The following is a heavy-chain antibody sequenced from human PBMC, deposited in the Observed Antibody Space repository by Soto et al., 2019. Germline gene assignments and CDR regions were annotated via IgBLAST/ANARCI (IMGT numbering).Heavy chain of an antibody. D-gene: IGHD2-8*01. CDR3: ARDRRYCTNGVCPYYYYGMDV. J-gene: IGHJ6*02. CDR1: GFTFSSYG. V-gene: IGHV3-30*19. CDR2: ISYDGSNK. Sequence: GGSLRLSCAASGFTFSSYGMHWVRQAPGKGLEWVAVISYDGSNKYYADSVKGRFTISRDNSKNTLYLQMNSLRAEDTAVYYCARDRRYCTNGVCPYYYYGMDVWGQGTTVTVSS.